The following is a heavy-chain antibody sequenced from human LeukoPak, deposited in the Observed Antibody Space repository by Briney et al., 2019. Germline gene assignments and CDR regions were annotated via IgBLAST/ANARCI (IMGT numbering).Heavy chain of an antibody. CDR1: GFTVSSNY. CDR2: IDSGGNT. D-gene: IGHD6-19*01. J-gene: IGHJ3*02. V-gene: IGHV3-53*01. CDR3: ARDSNSSGWFDAFDI. Sequence: GGSLRLSCAASGFTVSSNYMSWVRQAPGKGLEWVSIIDSGGNTYYADSVKGRFTISRDNAKNSLYLQMNSLRAEDTAVYYCARDSNSSGWFDAFDIWGQGTMVTVSP.